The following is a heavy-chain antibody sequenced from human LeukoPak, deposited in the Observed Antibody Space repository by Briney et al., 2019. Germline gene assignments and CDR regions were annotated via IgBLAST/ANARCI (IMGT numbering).Heavy chain of an antibody. J-gene: IGHJ4*02. Sequence: PGGSLRLSCAASGFTFSSYAMHWVRQAPGKGLEWVAVISYDGSNKYYADSVKGRFTISRDNSKNTLYLQMNSLRAEDTAVYYCARVAGSGSKGYFDYWGQGTLVTVSS. CDR1: GFTFSSYA. D-gene: IGHD1-26*01. CDR3: ARVAGSGSKGYFDY. V-gene: IGHV3-30*04. CDR2: ISYDGSNK.